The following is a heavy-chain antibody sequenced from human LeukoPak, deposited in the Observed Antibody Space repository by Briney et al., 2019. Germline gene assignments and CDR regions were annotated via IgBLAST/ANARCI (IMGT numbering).Heavy chain of an antibody. CDR3: ARANFLYCSSTTCLFGY. D-gene: IGHD2-2*01. CDR2: INPNSGDT. J-gene: IGHJ4*02. Sequence: ASVKVSCTASGYTFTDYYMHWVRRAPGQGFEWMGWINPNSGDTNYAQKFQGRVTMTRDTSISTAHMELSRLRSDDTAVYYCARANFLYCSSTTCLFGYWGQGTLVIVSS. CDR1: GYTFTDYY. V-gene: IGHV1-2*02.